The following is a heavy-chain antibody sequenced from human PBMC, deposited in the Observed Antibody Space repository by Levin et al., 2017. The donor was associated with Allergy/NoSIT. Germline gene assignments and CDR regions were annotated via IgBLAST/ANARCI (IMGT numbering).Heavy chain of an antibody. V-gene: IGHV1-2*02. J-gene: IGHJ5*02. Sequence: ASVKVSCKASGYTFTGYHIHWVRQAPGQGLEWMGWLNPNSGGTSYAQKFQGRVTMTRDTSITTAYMDLSRLTSGDTAIYYCARSIAAADYNCFDPWGQGTLVTVSS. CDR3: ARSIAAADYNCFDP. D-gene: IGHD6-13*01. CDR1: GYTFTGYH. CDR2: LNPNSGGT.